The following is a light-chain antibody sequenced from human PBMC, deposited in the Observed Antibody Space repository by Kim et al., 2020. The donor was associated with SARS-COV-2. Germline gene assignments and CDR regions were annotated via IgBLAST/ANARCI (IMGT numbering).Light chain of an antibody. V-gene: IGKV4-1*01. CDR3: QQYYSTPYT. CDR1: QSVLYSSNNQNY. CDR2: WAS. Sequence: RATINCKSSQSVLYSSNNQNYLAWYQHKPGQPPKLLIYWASTREYGVPDRFSGSGSGTDFTLTISSLQAEDVAVYYCQQYYSTPYTFGQGTKLEI. J-gene: IGKJ2*01.